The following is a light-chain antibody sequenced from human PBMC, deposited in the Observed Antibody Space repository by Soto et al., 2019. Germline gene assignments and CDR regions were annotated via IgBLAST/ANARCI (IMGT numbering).Light chain of an antibody. V-gene: IGLV1-40*01. CDR2: GNS. J-gene: IGLJ2*01. Sequence: QSVLTQPPSVSGAPGQRVTISCTGSSSNIGAGYDVHWYQQLPGTAPKLLIYGNSNRPSGVPDRFSGSKSGTSASLAITGLQAEDEADYYCQSYDSSLSGRVVFGGRTKVTVL. CDR3: QSYDSSLSGRVV. CDR1: SSNIGAGYD.